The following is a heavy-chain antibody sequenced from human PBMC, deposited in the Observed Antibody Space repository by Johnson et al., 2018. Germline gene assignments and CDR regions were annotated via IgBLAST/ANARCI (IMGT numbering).Heavy chain of an antibody. D-gene: IGHD2-21*02. CDR3: TTDTKNCGSDCYSLGSDAFDI. CDR2: IKPKTEGGTT. J-gene: IGHJ3*02. CDR1: GFTFSTYW. V-gene: IGHV3-15*01. Sequence: EVQLVESGGGLVQPGGSLRLSCAAAGFTFSTYWMTWVRQAPGKGLEWVGHIKPKTEGGTTEYGAPVKGRFIISRDDSKKTLFLQMNSLKAEDTAVYYCTTDTKNCGSDCYSLGSDAFDIWGQGTMVTVSS.